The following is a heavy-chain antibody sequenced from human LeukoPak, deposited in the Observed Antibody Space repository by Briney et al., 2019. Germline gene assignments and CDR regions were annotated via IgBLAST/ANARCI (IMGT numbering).Heavy chain of an antibody. Sequence: QPGRSLRLSCAASGFTFNSYGMHWVRQAPGKGLEWVAVISYDGPNKYYADSVKGRFTISRDDSKSTLYLQMNSLRPEDTAVYYCAKEKLPSGYSFLTDYWGQGTRVTVSS. CDR3: AKEKLPSGYSFLTDY. CDR1: GFTFNSYG. V-gene: IGHV3-30*18. J-gene: IGHJ4*02. CDR2: ISYDGPNK. D-gene: IGHD5-18*01.